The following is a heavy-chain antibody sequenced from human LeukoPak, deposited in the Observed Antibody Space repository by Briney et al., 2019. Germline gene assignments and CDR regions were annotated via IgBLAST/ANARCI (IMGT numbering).Heavy chain of an antibody. V-gene: IGHV3-23*01. CDR2: ISVSDDST. J-gene: IGHJ4*02. CDR1: GFTFSSYA. CDR3: ARDRYCVSTNCPYDC. D-gene: IGHD2-2*01. Sequence: GGSLTLSCAASGFTFSSYAMSWVRQSPGRGREWVGGISVSDDSTYYADSVKGRFNISRDTSNNMLYLQMNSLRAEGTAVYYCARDRYCVSTNCPYDCWGQGTPVTVSS.